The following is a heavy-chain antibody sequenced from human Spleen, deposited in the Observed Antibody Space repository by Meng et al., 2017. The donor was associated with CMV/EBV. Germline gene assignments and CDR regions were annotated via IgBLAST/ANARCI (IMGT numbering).Heavy chain of an antibody. D-gene: IGHD6-13*01. Sequence: ASVKVSCKASGYTFTSDYIHWVRQAPGQGLEWMGLINPAGGGTSYPQKFHGRITETRDTSTSTVYMELDSLRSEDTAVYYCARDQGLVAPGSYYNYGLVVWGQGTTVTVSS. J-gene: IGHJ6*02. CDR2: INPAGGGT. V-gene: IGHV1-46*01. CDR1: GYTFTSDY. CDR3: ARDQGLVAPGSYYNYGLVV.